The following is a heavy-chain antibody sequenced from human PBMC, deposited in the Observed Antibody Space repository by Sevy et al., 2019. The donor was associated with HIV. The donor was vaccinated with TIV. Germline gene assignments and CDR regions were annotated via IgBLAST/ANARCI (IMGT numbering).Heavy chain of an antibody. V-gene: IGHV1-2*02. Sequence: ASVKVSCKASGYTFTGYYMHWVRQAPGQGLEWMGWINPNSGGTNYAQKFQGRVTKTRDTSISTAYMALSTLRADDTAVYYCARDPHADCSGGSCYSRGAFDSWGQGTMVTVSS. CDR1: GYTFTGYY. J-gene: IGHJ3*02. D-gene: IGHD2-15*01. CDR3: ARDPHADCSGGSCYSRGAFDS. CDR2: INPNSGGT.